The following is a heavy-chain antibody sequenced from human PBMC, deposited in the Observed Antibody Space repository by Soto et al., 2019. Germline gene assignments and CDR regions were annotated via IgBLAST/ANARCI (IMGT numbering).Heavy chain of an antibody. CDR1: EFTLSNYA. V-gene: IGHV3-64D*06. J-gene: IGHJ4*02. D-gene: IGHD2-21*02. CDR3: GTGGGVLPAILDY. CDR2: ISSNGGST. Sequence: GGSLRLSCSASEFTLSNYAMHWVRQAPGKGLEYVSGISSNGGSTYYAESVKGRFTISRDNSNNTLYLQMSSLRVEDAAVYYCGTGGGVLPAILDYRRQGTLVTVSS.